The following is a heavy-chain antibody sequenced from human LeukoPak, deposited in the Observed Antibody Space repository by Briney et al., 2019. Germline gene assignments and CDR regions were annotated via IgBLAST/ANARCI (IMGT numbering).Heavy chain of an antibody. CDR1: GGSISSYY. CDR2: INDSGST. V-gene: IGHV4-34*01. J-gene: IGHJ5*02. D-gene: IGHD1-1*01. CDR3: ARGDYQLVSP. Sequence: SETLSLTCTVSGGSISSYYWSWIRQPPGKGLEWIGEINDSGSTNYNPSLKSRVTISVDTSKNQFSLKLSSVTAADTAVYYCARGDYQLVSPWGQGTLVTVSS.